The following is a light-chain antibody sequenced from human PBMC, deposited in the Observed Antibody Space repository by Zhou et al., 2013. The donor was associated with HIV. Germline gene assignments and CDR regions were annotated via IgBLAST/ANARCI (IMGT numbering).Light chain of an antibody. V-gene: IGKV1-33*01. CDR2: AAS. J-gene: IGKJ4*01. CDR3: QQYDNLPLT. Sequence: DIQMTQSPSSLSASVGDRVTITCQASQDVRNHLNWYQQKLGKAPNLLIYAASSLQSGVPSRFSGSGSGTDFTLTISSLQPEDVATYYCQQYDNLPLTFGGGTKVEIK. CDR1: QDVRNH.